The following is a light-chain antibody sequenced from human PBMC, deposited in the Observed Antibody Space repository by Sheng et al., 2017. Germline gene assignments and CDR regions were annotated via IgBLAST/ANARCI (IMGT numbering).Light chain of an antibody. V-gene: IGLV1-44*01. CDR3: ATWDDSLNAWV. J-gene: IGLJ3*02. CDR2: TNS. Sequence: QSVLTQAPSTSGTPGQRVTISCSGSTSNIGSNTISWYQQFPGAAPKLLIYTNSQRPSGVPDRFSGSKSGTSASLVISGLRSEDEAKYYCATWDDSLNAWVFGGGTKLTVL. CDR1: TSNIGSNT.